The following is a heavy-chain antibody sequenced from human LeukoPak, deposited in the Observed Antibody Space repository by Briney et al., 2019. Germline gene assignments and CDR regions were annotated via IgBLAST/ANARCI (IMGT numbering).Heavy chain of an antibody. Sequence: SVKVSCKASGGTFSSYAISWVRQAPGQGLEWMGRIIPILGIANYAQKFQGRVTITADKSTSTAYMELSSLRSEDTAVYYCATLYGSGNWFDPWGQGTLVTVSS. CDR1: GGTFSSYA. CDR3: ATLYGSGNWFDP. D-gene: IGHD3-10*01. J-gene: IGHJ5*02. CDR2: IIPILGIA. V-gene: IGHV1-69*04.